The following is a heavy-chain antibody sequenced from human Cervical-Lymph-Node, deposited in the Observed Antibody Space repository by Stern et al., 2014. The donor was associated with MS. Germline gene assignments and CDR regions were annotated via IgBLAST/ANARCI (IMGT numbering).Heavy chain of an antibody. CDR2: SGSDGAT. CDR3: GKDLHYWSADA. CDR1: GFAFRNFA. J-gene: IGHJ5*02. Sequence: EVQLVESGGGLVQPGGSVRLSWGASGFAFRNFAMTWVRQAPGRGLEWISGSGSDGATHFAESVQGRFALSRDNSKNTLYLYMNSLRAEDTAVYYCGKDLHYWSADAWGQGTLVTVAS. D-gene: IGHD1-1*01. V-gene: IGHV3-23*04.